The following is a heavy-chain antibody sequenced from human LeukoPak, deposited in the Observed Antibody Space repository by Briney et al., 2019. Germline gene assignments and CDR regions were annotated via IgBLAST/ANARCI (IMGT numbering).Heavy chain of an antibody. J-gene: IGHJ4*02. CDR3: ARVWAYYDILTGYSTVMGAQYYFDY. CDR1: GGSISSYY. D-gene: IGHD3-9*01. CDR2: IYYSGST. Sequence: SETLSLTCTVSGGSISSYYWSWIRQPPGKGLEWIGYIYYSGSTNYNPSLKSRVTISEDTSKNQFSLKLSSVTAADTAVYYCARVWAYYDILTGYSTVMGAQYYFDYWGQGTLVTVS. V-gene: IGHV4-59*01.